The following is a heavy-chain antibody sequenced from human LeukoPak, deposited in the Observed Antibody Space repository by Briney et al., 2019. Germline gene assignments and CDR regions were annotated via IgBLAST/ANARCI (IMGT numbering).Heavy chain of an antibody. CDR2: ISGSGGST. J-gene: IGHJ4*02. CDR1: GFTFSKYG. Sequence: GGSLRLSCEVSGFTFSKYGMHWVRQAPGKGLEWVSAISGSGGSTYYADSVKGRFTISRDNSKNTLYLQMNSLRAEDTAVYYCAKVPRYYYDSSGYSYFDYWGQGTLVTVSS. V-gene: IGHV3-23*01. D-gene: IGHD3-22*01. CDR3: AKVPRYYYDSSGYSYFDY.